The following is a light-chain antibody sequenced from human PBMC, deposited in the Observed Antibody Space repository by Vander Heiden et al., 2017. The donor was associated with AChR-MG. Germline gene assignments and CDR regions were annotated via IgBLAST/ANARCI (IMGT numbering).Light chain of an antibody. CDR1: DSHVGHCNL. Sequence: QSALTQPGSVSGSPGQSVTISCTGDDSHVGHCNLVSWYQQYPGKAPKVIMYEINERPAGVSVRFTGSKSGNTASLTITGLQPEDEADYYCCSCAGDGWVFGGGTKLTVL. J-gene: IGLJ3*02. CDR2: EIN. V-gene: IGLV2-23*02. CDR3: CSCAGDGWV.